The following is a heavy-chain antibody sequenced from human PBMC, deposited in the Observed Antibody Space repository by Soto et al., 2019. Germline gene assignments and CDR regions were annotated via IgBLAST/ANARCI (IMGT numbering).Heavy chain of an antibody. Sequence: PSETLSLTCTVSGGSISSYYWSWIRQPPGKGLEWIGYIYYSGSTNYNPSLKSRVTISVDTSKNQFSLKLSSVTAADTAVYYCARDCSGTSCYGYYGGYYGMDVWGQGTTVTVSS. CDR1: GGSISSYY. D-gene: IGHD2-2*01. J-gene: IGHJ6*02. CDR2: IYYSGST. CDR3: ARDCSGTSCYGYYGGYYGMDV. V-gene: IGHV4-59*13.